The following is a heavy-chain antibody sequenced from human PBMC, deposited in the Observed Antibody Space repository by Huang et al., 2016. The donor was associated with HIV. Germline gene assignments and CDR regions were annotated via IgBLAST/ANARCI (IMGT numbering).Heavy chain of an antibody. J-gene: IGHJ4*02. CDR3: ARAGEAYYDSSGYYYFDY. CDR1: GGTFSSYA. V-gene: IGHV1-69*01. D-gene: IGHD3-22*01. Sequence: QVQLVQSGAEVKKPGSSVKVSCKASGGTFSSYAISWVRQAPGQGLEGMGGIIPIFDAANYAQKFQGRVTITADESTSTAYMELSSLRSEDTAVYYCARAGEAYYDSSGYYYFDYWGQGTLVTVSS. CDR2: IIPIFDAA.